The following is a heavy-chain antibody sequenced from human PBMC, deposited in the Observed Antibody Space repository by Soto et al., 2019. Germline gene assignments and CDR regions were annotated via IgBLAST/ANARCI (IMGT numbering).Heavy chain of an antibody. CDR2: IWDDGSNK. V-gene: IGHV3-33*01. Sequence: QVQLVESGGGVVQPGRSLRLSCAASGFTFSSYGMHWVRQAPGKGLEWVAVIWDDGSNKYYADSVKGRFTISRDNSKNTLYLQMNSLRAEDTAVYYCARGGGEDSSSSWGQGTLVTVSS. D-gene: IGHD6-13*01. CDR3: ARGGGEDSSSS. CDR1: GFTFSSYG. J-gene: IGHJ4*02.